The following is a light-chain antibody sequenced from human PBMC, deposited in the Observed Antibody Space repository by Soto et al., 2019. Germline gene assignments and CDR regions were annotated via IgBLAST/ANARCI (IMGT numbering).Light chain of an antibody. J-gene: IGKJ2*01. Sequence: DIVLTQSPGTLSLSPGERATLSCRASQTTSSSYLAWYQKKPGQAPRLLIYGASSRATGIPDRFSGSGSGTDFTFTISRLEPEDFAVYYCQQFGSSPPRYTFGQGTKLEIK. V-gene: IGKV3-20*01. CDR1: QTTSSSY. CDR2: GAS. CDR3: QQFGSSPPRYT.